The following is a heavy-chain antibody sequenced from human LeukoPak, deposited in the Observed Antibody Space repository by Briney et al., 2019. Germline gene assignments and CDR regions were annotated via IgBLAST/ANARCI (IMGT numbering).Heavy chain of an antibody. CDR2: ISKSGTT. J-gene: IGHJ4*02. Sequence: SETLSLTCTVSGVSISYATYQWTWIRQSAGKGLEWIVLISKSGTTNYNPSHKSRVTIAIDTTKNQFSLKLTSVTAADTAVYYCARLLGPLDYVWGSSRSKWGQGTLVTVSS. CDR3: ARLLGPLDYVWGSSRSK. V-gene: IGHV4-61*02. CDR1: GVSISYATYQ. D-gene: IGHD3-16*02.